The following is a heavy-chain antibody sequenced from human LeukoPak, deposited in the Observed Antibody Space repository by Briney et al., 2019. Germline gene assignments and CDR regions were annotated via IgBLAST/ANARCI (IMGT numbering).Heavy chain of an antibody. D-gene: IGHD5/OR15-5a*01. CDR1: GFTFSSYA. CDR3: AKGNLRGPPPNIDY. V-gene: IGHV3-23*01. CDR2: ISGSVGST. J-gene: IGHJ4*02. Sequence: GGSLRLSCTASGFTFSSYAMNWVRQAPGKGLEWVSAISGSVGSTYYADSVKGRFTISGDNSKNTLYLQINSLRAEDTAVYYCAKGNLRGPPPNIDYWGQGTLVTVSS.